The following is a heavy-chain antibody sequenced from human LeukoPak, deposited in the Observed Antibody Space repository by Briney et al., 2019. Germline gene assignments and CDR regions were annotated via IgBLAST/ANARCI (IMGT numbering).Heavy chain of an antibody. V-gene: IGHV1-8*01. CDR2: MNPNSGNT. J-gene: IGHJ4*02. CDR1: GYTFTSYD. CDR3: ARVYRAWGLVPPPLYY. Sequence: VSVKVSCKASGYTFTSYDINWVRQATGQGLEWMGWMNPNSGNTGYAQKFQGRVTMTRNTSISTAYMELSSLRSEDTAVYYCARVYRAWGLVPPPLYYWGQGTLVTVSS. D-gene: IGHD3-16*01.